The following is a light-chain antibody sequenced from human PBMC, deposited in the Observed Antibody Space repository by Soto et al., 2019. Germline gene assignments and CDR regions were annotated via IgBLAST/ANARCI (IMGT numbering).Light chain of an antibody. CDR2: DAS. CDR1: QSVDGD. CDR3: HQRQSWPRT. Sequence: VVMTQSPASLSVSPGGRVTLSCRASQSVDGDLAWFQQKPGQAPRLLIYDASNRATGIPARFSGSGSGTDFTLTISDVQPEDFALYYCHQRQSWPRTFGQGTKVDIK. J-gene: IGKJ1*01. V-gene: IGKV3-11*01.